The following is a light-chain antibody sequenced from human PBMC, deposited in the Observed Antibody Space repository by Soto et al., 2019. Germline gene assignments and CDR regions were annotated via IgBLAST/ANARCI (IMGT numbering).Light chain of an antibody. CDR3: HQAYEIPQT. CDR2: AAS. CDR1: QTIVRD. V-gene: IGKV1-39*01. Sequence: DIQMTQSPSSLSASVGDRVTITCRASQTIVRDLNWYMQKPGKAPQLLFFAASAKHSGVPSRFSASGSGTDFTLTISSLQSEDFATYYCHQAYEIPQTFGQGTRVDIK. J-gene: IGKJ1*01.